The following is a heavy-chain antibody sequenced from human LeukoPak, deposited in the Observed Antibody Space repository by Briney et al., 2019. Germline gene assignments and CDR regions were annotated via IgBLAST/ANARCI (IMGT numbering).Heavy chain of an antibody. V-gene: IGHV3-74*01. CDR1: GFTFSSYW. D-gene: IGHD3-10*01. J-gene: IGHJ4*02. CDR2: INSDGSST. CDR3: ARVWGSGSQFYFDY. Sequence: GGSLRLSCAASGFTFSSYWVHWVRQAPGKGLVWVSRINSDGSSTSYADSVKGRFTISRDNAKNTVFLQMNSLRAEDTAVYYCARVWGSGSQFYFDYWGQGTLGTGSS.